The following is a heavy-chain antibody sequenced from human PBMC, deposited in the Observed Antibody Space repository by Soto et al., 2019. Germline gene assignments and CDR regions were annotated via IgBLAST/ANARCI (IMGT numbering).Heavy chain of an antibody. D-gene: IGHD3-10*01. CDR3: ARIKYGSGSYYLFANWFDP. Sequence: SETLSLTCAVYGGSFGGYDWSWIRQPPGKGLEWIGEINHSGSTNYNPSLKSRVTISVDTSKNQFSLKLSSVTAADTAVYYCARIKYGSGSYYLFANWFDPWGQGTLVTVSS. J-gene: IGHJ5*02. CDR1: GGSFGGYD. V-gene: IGHV4-34*01. CDR2: INHSGST.